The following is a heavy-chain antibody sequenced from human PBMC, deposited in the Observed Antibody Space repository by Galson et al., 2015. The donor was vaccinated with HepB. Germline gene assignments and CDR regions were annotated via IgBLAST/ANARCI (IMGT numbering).Heavy chain of an antibody. CDR1: GASINSGGFH. CDR2: IFHTGST. Sequence: TLSLTCSVSGASINSGGFHLSWLRQHPGKGLEYIGYIFHTGSTYYNPSLKSRVSMSVDTSKNHFSLKLSSVTAADTAIYRCARVHRHMGDITKYHYVLDVWGPGTTVTVSS. CDR3: ARVHRHMGDITKYHYVLDV. V-gene: IGHV4-31*03. J-gene: IGHJ6*02. D-gene: IGHD3-10*01.